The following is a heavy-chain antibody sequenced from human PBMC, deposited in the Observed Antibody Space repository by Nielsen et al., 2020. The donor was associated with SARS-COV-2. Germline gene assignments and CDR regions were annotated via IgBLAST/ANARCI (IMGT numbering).Heavy chain of an antibody. CDR3: TRRVAGGTMDV. V-gene: IGHV3-23*01. CDR1: GFTFSNFA. D-gene: IGHD6-19*01. CDR2: IGVSGGGT. J-gene: IGHJ6*02. Sequence: GESLKISCAASGFTFSNFAMNWVRQAPGKGLEWVSTIGVSGGGTYYADSLKGRFTISRDNSKNTLYLQMNSLGADDTAIYYCTRRVAGGTMDVWGQATTVTVSS.